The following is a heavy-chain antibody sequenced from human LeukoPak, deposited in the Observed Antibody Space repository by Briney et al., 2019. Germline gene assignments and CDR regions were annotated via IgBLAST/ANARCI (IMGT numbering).Heavy chain of an antibody. J-gene: IGHJ5*02. D-gene: IGHD3-22*01. Sequence: SVKVSCKASGGTFSSYAISWVRQAPGQGLEWMGRIIPIFGTANYAQKFQGRVTITTDESTSTAYMELSSLRSEDPAVYYCARSPSSGYYYWFDPWGQGTLVTVSS. CDR3: ARSPSSGYYYWFDP. CDR2: IIPIFGTA. CDR1: GGTFSSYA. V-gene: IGHV1-69*05.